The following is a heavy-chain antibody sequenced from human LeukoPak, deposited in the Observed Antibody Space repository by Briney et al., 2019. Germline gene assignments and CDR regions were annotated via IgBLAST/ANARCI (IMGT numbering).Heavy chain of an antibody. CDR3: AKDLGQWLEYAFDI. D-gene: IGHD6-19*01. Sequence: GRSLRLSCAASGFTFSSYAMSWVRQAPGKGLEWDSAISGSGGSTYYADSVKGRFTISRDNSKNTLYLQMNSLRAEDTAVYYCAKDLGQWLEYAFDIWGQGTMVTVSS. V-gene: IGHV3-23*01. J-gene: IGHJ3*02. CDR1: GFTFSSYA. CDR2: ISGSGGST.